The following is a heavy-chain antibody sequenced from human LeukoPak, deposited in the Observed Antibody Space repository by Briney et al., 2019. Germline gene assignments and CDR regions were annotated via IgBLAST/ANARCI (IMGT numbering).Heavy chain of an antibody. CDR2: INHSGST. V-gene: IGHV4-34*01. D-gene: IGHD6-6*01. Sequence: SETLSLTCAVYGGSFSGYYWSWIRQPPGKGLEWIGEINHSGSTNYNPSLKSRVTISVDTSKNQFSLKLSSVTAEDTAVYYCAREPLEYSSSEDAFDIWGQGTMVTVSS. CDR1: GGSFSGYY. CDR3: AREPLEYSSSEDAFDI. J-gene: IGHJ3*02.